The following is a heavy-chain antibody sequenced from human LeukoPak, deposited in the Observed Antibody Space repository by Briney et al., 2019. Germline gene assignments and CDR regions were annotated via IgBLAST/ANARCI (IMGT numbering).Heavy chain of an antibody. CDR1: GFTFSSSA. CDR2: ISYDGSDK. D-gene: IGHD2-15*01. Sequence: GGSLRLSCAASGFTFSSSAMHWVRQAPGKGLEWVAVISYDGSDKYYADSVKGRFTISRDNSKNTLYLQMNSLRAEDTAVYYCARDRVAARAYYFDYWGQGTLVTVSS. CDR3: ARDRVAARAYYFDY. V-gene: IGHV3-30-3*01. J-gene: IGHJ4*02.